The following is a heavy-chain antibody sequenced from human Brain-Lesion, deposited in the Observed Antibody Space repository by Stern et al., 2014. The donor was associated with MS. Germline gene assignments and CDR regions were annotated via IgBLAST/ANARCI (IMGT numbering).Heavy chain of an antibody. J-gene: IGHJ4*02. CDR3: ARRGDSSSSGFDY. CDR1: GYRFTSNW. Sequence: EVQLVESGAEVKKPGESLKISCKGSGYRFTSNWIGWVRQMPGKGLEWMGIIWPGESDTRSSPSFQGQVTISADKSISTAYLQWSSLQASDTAMYYCARRGDSSSSGFDYWGQGTLVIVSS. V-gene: IGHV5-51*01. CDR2: IWPGESDT. D-gene: IGHD6-6*01.